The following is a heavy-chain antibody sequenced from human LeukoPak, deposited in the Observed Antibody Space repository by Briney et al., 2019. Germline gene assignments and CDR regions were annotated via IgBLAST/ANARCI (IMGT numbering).Heavy chain of an antibody. CDR3: AKSTDDAFDI. V-gene: IGHV3-9*01. Sequence: GGSLRLSCAASGFTFDDYAMHWVRQAPGKDLEWVSGISWNSGSIGYADSVKGRFTISRDNAKNSLYLQMNSPRAEDTALYYCAKSTDDAFDIWGQGTMVTVSS. CDR1: GFTFDDYA. CDR2: ISWNSGSI. J-gene: IGHJ3*02. D-gene: IGHD5/OR15-5a*01.